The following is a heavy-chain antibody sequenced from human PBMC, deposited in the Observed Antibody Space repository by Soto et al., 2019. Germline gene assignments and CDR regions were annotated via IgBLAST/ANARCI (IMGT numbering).Heavy chain of an antibody. V-gene: IGHV1-8*01. J-gene: IGHJ4*02. Sequence: SVEVCCKAPGDTLTIYDINWVRQDTGQGFEWMGWMNPNSGNTGYAQKFQGRVTMTRDTSITTAYMELSSLRSEDTAVYFCPRVYCSGGSFYGMAYWGQGTLVPVSS. CDR2: MNPNSGNT. D-gene: IGHD2-15*01. CDR1: GDTLTIYD. CDR3: PRVYCSGGSFYGMAY.